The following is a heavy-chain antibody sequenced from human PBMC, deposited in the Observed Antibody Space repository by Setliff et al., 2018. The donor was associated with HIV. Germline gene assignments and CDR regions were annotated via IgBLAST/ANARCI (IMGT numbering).Heavy chain of an antibody. CDR1: GYTFTGHY. J-gene: IGHJ4*02. Sequence: ASVKVSCKASGYTFTGHYLHWVRQAPGQGLEWMGWINPNSGGTNYAQKFQGRVTMTRDTSTSTVYLQLSSLRSEDTAVYYCARERPNTLYFDYWGQGTLVTVSS. CDR3: ARERPNTLYFDY. D-gene: IGHD1-1*01. CDR2: INPNSGGT. V-gene: IGHV1-2*02.